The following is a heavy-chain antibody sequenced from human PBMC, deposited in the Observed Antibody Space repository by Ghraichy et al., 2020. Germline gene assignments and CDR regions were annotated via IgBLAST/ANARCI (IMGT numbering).Heavy chain of an antibody. J-gene: IGHJ4*02. CDR2: ISSNGGST. CDR3: VKGGMTTVTTFRRRFDY. V-gene: IGHV3-64D*06. Sequence: GGSLRLSCSASGFTFSSYAMHWVRQAPGKGLEYVSAISSNGGSTYYADSVKGRFTISRDNSKNTLYLQMSSLRAEDTAVYYCVKGGMTTVTTFRRRFDYWGQGTLVTVSS. D-gene: IGHD4-17*01. CDR1: GFTFSSYA.